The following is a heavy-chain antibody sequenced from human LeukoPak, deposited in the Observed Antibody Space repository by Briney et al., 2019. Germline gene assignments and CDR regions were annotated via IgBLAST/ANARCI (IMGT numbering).Heavy chain of an antibody. J-gene: IGHJ4*02. D-gene: IGHD2-2*01. V-gene: IGHV3-23*01. CDR3: ARRYCSSTSCLIDY. CDR1: GFPFSTYA. CDR2: ISGSGGTT. Sequence: GGSLTLSCAASGFPFSTYAMSWVRQAPGKGLEWVSAISGSGGTTYYVDSVKGRFTISRDNSKNTLYLQMNSLRAEDTAVYYYARRYCSSTSCLIDYWGQGTLVTVSS.